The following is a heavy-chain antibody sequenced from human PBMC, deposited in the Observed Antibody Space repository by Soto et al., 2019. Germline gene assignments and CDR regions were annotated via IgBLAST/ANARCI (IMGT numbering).Heavy chain of an antibody. Sequence: QVQLQESGPRFVKPSGTLSLTCTVSGGSITNSNWWSWVRLPPAKGLEWIGDIYHAGSTKYNPSLERRVTMSVDTSNNQFALTLTSVTAADTAVYFCARGPPIVGNTTPLDSWGQGTLVTVS. CDR2: IYHAGST. J-gene: IGHJ4*02. CDR1: GGSITNSNW. CDR3: ARGPPIVGNTTPLDS. D-gene: IGHD1-26*01. V-gene: IGHV4-4*02.